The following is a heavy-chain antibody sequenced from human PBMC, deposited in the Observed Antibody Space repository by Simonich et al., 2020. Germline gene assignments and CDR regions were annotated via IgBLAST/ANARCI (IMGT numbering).Heavy chain of an antibody. D-gene: IGHD4-4*01. CDR3: ARDYSNYDAFDI. Sequence: EVQLVESGGGLVQPGGSLRLSCAASGFTFSSYWMHWVRQAPGKGLVLVSRINSDGSSTSYAESVKGRFTISRDNAKNTLYLQMNSLRAEDTAVYYCARDYSNYDAFDIWGQGTMVTVSS. CDR1: GFTFSSYW. V-gene: IGHV3-74*01. CDR2: INSDGSST. J-gene: IGHJ3*02.